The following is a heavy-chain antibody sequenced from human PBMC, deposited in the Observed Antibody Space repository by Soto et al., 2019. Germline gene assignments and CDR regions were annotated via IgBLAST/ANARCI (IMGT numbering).Heavy chain of an antibody. D-gene: IGHD3-3*01. CDR1: GGSIGGSSYY. CDR3: ASRPVSSNFWSGSNYYYYMEV. J-gene: IGHJ6*03. Sequence: QLQLQESGPGLVMPSETLSLTCSVSGGSIGGSSYYWGWVRQPPGKGPEWIGSIYFNGNTHYNPSLESRLTISVDRSKNQFSLRMTSVTAADTAVYYCASRPVSSNFWSGSNYYYYMEVWGRGTTVAVSS. V-gene: IGHV4-39*01. CDR2: IYFNGNT.